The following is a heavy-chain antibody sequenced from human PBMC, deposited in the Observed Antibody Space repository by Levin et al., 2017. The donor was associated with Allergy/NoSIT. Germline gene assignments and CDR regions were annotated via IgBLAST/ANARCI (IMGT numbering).Heavy chain of an antibody. J-gene: IGHJ5*02. V-gene: IGHV3-23*01. CDR1: GFTFSSYA. CDR2: ISGSGGST. D-gene: IGHD3-10*01. Sequence: GESLKISCAASGFTFSSYAMSWVRQAPGKGLEWVSAISGSGGSTYYADSVKGRFTISRDNSKNTLYLQMNSLRAEDTAVYYCAKALTMVRGVTRFDPWGQGTLVTVSS. CDR3: AKALTMVRGVTRFDP.